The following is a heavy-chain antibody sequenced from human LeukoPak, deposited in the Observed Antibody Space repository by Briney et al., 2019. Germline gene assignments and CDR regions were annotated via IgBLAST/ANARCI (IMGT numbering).Heavy chain of an antibody. D-gene: IGHD4-17*01. V-gene: IGHV3-23*01. Sequence: QPGGSLRLSCAASGFTFSSYAMSWVRQAPGKGLEWVSTISGSGGSTYYADSVKGRFTISRDNSKNTLYLQMNSLRAEDTAVYYCAKPWGFGDYNLIQHWGQGTLVTVSS. J-gene: IGHJ1*01. CDR3: AKPWGFGDYNLIQH. CDR1: GFTFSSYA. CDR2: ISGSGGST.